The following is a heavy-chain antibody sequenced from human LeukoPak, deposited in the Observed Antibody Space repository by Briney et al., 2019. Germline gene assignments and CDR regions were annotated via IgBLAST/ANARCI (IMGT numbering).Heavy chain of an antibody. J-gene: IGHJ6*02. D-gene: IGHD6-6*01. CDR2: IYHGDSDT. V-gene: IGHV5-51*01. Sequence: GESLKISCKGSGYSFTSYWIGWVRQMPGKGLEWMGIIYHGDSDTRYSPSFQGQVTISADKSISTAYLQWSSLKASDTAMYYCARHKGGEQLAPNYYYYGMDVWGQGTTVTGS. CDR3: ARHKGGEQLAPNYYYYGMDV. CDR1: GYSFTSYW.